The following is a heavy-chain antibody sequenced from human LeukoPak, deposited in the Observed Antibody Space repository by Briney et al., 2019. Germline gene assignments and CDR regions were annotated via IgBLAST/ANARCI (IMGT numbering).Heavy chain of an antibody. V-gene: IGHV4-59*01. J-gene: IGHJ4*02. CDR3: ASNQYSSSPDFHY. Sequence: PSETLSLTCAVSGGSINTYYWSWIRQPPGKGLEWIGYFSYSGGPNYNPSLKSRVTISIDTSKNHFSLELNSVTAADTAVYYCASNQYSSSPDFHYWGPGTLVTVSS. D-gene: IGHD6-13*01. CDR1: GGSINTYY. CDR2: FSYSGGP.